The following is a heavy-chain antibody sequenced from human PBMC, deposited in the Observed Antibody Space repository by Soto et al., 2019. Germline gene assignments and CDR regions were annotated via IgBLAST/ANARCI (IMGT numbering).Heavy chain of an antibody. J-gene: IGHJ6*02. CDR1: GGSISSYY. Sequence: SETLSLTCTVSGGSISSYYWSWIRQPPGKGLEWIGYIYYSGSTNYNPSLKSRVTISVDTSKNQFSLKLSSVTAADTAVYYCARESGGYSGYGTQKYYYYGMDVWGQGTTVTVS. CDR2: IYYSGST. CDR3: ARESGGYSGYGTQKYYYYGMDV. D-gene: IGHD5-12*01. V-gene: IGHV4-59*01.